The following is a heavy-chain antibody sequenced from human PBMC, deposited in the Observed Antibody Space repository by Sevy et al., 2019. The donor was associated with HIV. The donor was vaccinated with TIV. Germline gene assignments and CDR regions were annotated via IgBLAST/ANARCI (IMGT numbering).Heavy chain of an antibody. CDR3: ARDGDSVVVVAAFYFDY. CDR1: GFTFSSYW. V-gene: IGHV3-74*01. J-gene: IGHJ4*02. Sequence: GGSLRLSCAASGFTFSSYWIHWVRQAPGKGLVWVSRINSDGSSTSYADSVKGRFTISRDNAKNTLYLQMNSLRAEDTAVYYCARDGDSVVVVAAFYFDYWGQGTLVTVSS. D-gene: IGHD2-15*01. CDR2: INSDGSST.